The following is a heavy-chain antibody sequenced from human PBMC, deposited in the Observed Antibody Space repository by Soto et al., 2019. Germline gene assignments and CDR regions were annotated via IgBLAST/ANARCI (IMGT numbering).Heavy chain of an antibody. J-gene: IGHJ5*02. D-gene: IGHD3-3*01. CDR1: GFTFSSYW. CDR2: INSDGSST. Sequence: GGSLRLSCAASGFTFSSYWMHWVRQAPGKGLVWVSRINSDGSSTSYADTVKGRFTISRDNAKNTLYLQMNSLRAEDTAVYYFARGREENYDFWSGYSFWFDPWGQGTLVTVSS. CDR3: ARGREENYDFWSGYSFWFDP. V-gene: IGHV3-74*01.